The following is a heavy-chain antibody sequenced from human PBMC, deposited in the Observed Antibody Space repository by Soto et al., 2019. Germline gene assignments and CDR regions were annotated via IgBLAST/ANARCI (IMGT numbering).Heavy chain of an antibody. CDR3: ARGGXDRGLRQGYYYYYGMDV. Sequence: SVKVSCKASGGTFSSYAISWVRQAPGQGLEWMGGIIPIFGTANYAQKFQGRVTITADESTSTAYMELSSLRSEDTAVYYCARGGXDRGLRQGYYYYYGMDVWGQGTTVTVSS. D-gene: IGHD3-10*01. J-gene: IGHJ6*02. V-gene: IGHV1-69*13. CDR1: GGTFSSYA. CDR2: IIPIFGTA.